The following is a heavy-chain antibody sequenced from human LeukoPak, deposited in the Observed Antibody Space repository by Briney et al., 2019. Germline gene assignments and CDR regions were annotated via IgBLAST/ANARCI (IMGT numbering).Heavy chain of an antibody. J-gene: IGHJ5*01. V-gene: IGHV4-38-2*01. CDR2: IYHTGST. D-gene: IGHD2-2*01. CDR3: ARQLFTTSRHFDS. CDR1: GYSISSGYY. Sequence: PSETLSLTCGVSGYSISSGYYWGWIRQPPGKGQQWIGTIYHTGSTYYKPSLKSRVTISVDTSKNQFSLKLSSVTAADTAVYYCARQLFTTSRHFDSWGQGTLVTVSS.